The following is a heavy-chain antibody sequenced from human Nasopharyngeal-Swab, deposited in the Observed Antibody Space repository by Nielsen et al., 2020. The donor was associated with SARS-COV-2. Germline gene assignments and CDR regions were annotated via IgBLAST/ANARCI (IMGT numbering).Heavy chain of an antibody. V-gene: IGHV1-58*01. Sequence: SVKVSCKASGFTFTSSAVQWVRQARGQRLEWIGWIVVGSGDTRYPQKFQGWVTMTRDTSISTAYMELSRLRSDDTAVYYCARDRLLLWFGESYYYYGMDVWGQGTTVTVSS. CDR1: GFTFTSSA. CDR2: IVVGSGDT. CDR3: ARDRLLLWFGESYYYYGMDV. D-gene: IGHD3-10*01. J-gene: IGHJ6*02.